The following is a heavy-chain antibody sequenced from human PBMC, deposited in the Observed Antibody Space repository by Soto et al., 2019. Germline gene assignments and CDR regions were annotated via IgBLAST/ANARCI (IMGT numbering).Heavy chain of an antibody. CDR3: ARGYGDYGGWFDP. Sequence: QLQLQESGPGLMKPSETLSLTCTVSGGSISSSTYYWGWIRQPPGKGLEWIWSIFDSGGTSYNPSLKSRITISVDTSKNHFSLKLTSVTAADTAVYYCARGYGDYGGWFDPWGQGTLVTFS. D-gene: IGHD4-17*01. J-gene: IGHJ5*02. CDR2: IFDSGGT. CDR1: GGSISSSTYY. V-gene: IGHV4-39*02.